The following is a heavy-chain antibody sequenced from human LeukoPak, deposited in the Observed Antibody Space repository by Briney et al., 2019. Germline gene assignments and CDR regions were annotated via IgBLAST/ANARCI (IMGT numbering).Heavy chain of an antibody. J-gene: IGHJ6*04. Sequence: GGSLRLSRAASGFTFSAYSLHWLRQAPGKGLEWVADLSYDGSNQYYADSVKGRFTISRDTSKNVSYLQMNSLGAEDTAVYYCAREYGIAAVGGLDVWGKGITATVSS. D-gene: IGHD6-25*01. CDR1: GFTFSAYS. CDR3: AREYGIAAVGGLDV. CDR2: LSYDGSNQ. V-gene: IGHV3-30*04.